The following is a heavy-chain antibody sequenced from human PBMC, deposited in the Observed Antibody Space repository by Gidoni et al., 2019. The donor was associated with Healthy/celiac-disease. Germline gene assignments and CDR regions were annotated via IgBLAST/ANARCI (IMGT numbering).Heavy chain of an antibody. CDR1: GFTVSSNY. Sequence: GGSLRLSCAASGFTVSSNYMSWVRQAPGKGLGWVSVIYSGGSTYYADSVKGRFTISRDNSKNTLYLQMNSLRAEDTAVYYCARVKYSYGDNWFDPWGQGTLVTVSS. D-gene: IGHD5-18*01. J-gene: IGHJ5*02. CDR2: IYSGGST. V-gene: IGHV3-53*01. CDR3: ARVKYSYGDNWFDP.